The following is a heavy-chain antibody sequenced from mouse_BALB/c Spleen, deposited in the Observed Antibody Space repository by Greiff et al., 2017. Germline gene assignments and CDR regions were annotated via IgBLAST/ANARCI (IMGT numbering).Heavy chain of an antibody. CDR1: GFNIKDYY. D-gene: IGHD2-14*01. CDR2: IDPENGDT. V-gene: IGHV14-4*02. Sequence: EVQLQQSGAELVRSGASVKLSCTASGFNIKDYYMHWVKQRPEQGLEWIGWIDPENGDTEYAPKFQGKATMTADTSSNTAYLQLSSLTSEDTAVYYCKGYERGYYAMDYWGQGTSVTVSS. J-gene: IGHJ4*01. CDR3: KGYERGYYAMDY.